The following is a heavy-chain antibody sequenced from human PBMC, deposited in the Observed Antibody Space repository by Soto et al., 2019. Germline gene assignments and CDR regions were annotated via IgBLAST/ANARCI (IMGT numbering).Heavy chain of an antibody. V-gene: IGHV1-46*01. CDR3: ARDQIAARNYYYYYGMDV. D-gene: IGHD6-6*01. CDR1: GYTFTSYY. CDR2: INPSGGST. J-gene: IGHJ6*02. Sequence: ASVKVSCKASGYTFTSYYMHWVRQAPGQGLEWMGVINPSGGSTSYAQKFQGRVTMTRDTSTSTVYMELSSLRSEDTAVYYCARDQIAARNYYYYYGMDVWGQGTTVTVSS.